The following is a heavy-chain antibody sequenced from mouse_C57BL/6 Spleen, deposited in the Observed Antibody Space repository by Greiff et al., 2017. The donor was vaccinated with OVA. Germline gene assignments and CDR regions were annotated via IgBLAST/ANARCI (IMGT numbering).Heavy chain of an antibody. V-gene: IGHV5-12*01. CDR3: ARPNGYDGDWYFDV. CDR2: ISNGGGST. D-gene: IGHD2-2*01. J-gene: IGHJ1*03. Sequence: EVKLVESGGGLVQPGGSLKLSCAASGFTFSDYYMYWVRQTPEKRLEWVAYISNGGGSTYYPDTVKGRFTISRDNAKNTLYLQMSRLKSEDTAMYYCARPNGYDGDWYFDVWGTGTTVTVSS. CDR1: GFTFSDYY.